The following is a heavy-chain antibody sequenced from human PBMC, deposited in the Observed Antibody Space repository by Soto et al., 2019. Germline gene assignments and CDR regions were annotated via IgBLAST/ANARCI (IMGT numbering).Heavy chain of an antibody. D-gene: IGHD2-21*01. CDR3: ARHGPLRGSDYLVERAFDI. CDR1: GYSFTSYW. CDR2: IYPGDSDT. J-gene: IGHJ3*02. Sequence: GESLKISCKDSGYSFTSYWIGWVRQMPGKGLEWMGIIYPGDSDTRYSPSFQGQVTISADKSISTAYLQWSGLKASDTAMYYCARHGPLRGSDYLVERAFDIWGQGTMVTVSS. V-gene: IGHV5-51*01.